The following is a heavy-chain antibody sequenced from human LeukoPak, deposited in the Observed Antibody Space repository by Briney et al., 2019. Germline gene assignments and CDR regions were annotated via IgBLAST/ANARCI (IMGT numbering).Heavy chain of an antibody. D-gene: IGHD5-12*01. Sequence: GGSLRLSCAASGFTFSSYIMNWVRQAPGKGLEWVAVIWYDGSNKYYADSVKGRFTISRDNSKNTLYLQMNSLRAEDTAVYYCVRDRSPSGYDLLDYWGQGTLVTVSS. CDR2: IWYDGSNK. CDR3: VRDRSPSGYDLLDY. CDR1: GFTFSSYI. J-gene: IGHJ4*02. V-gene: IGHV3-33*08.